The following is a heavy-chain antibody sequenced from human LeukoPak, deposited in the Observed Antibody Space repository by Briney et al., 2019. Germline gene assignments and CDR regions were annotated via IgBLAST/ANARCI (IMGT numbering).Heavy chain of an antibody. D-gene: IGHD5-18*01. J-gene: IGHJ6*02. CDR2: IYYSGST. V-gene: IGHV4-31*03. CDR1: GGSISSGGYY. Sequence: SETLSLTCTVSGGSISSGGYYWSWIRQHPGKGLEWIGYIYYSGSTYYDPSLKSRVTISVDPSKTQFSLKLSSVTAADTAVYYCARVHTAMVRGYYYYGMDVWGQGTTVTVSS. CDR3: ARVHTAMVRGYYYYGMDV.